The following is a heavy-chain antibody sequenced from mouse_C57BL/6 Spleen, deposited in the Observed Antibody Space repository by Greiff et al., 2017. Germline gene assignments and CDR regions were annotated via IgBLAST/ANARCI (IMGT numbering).Heavy chain of an antibody. D-gene: IGHD1-1*01. CDR2: IYPGDGDT. J-gene: IGHJ1*03. CDR1: GYAFSSYW. CDR3: ARSPHYYGSSYIGWYFDV. Sequence: VKVVESGAELVKPGASVKISCKASGYAFSSYWMNWVKQRPGKGLEWIGQIYPGDGDTNYNGKFKGKATLTADKSSSTAYMQLSSLTSEDSAVYFCARSPHYYGSSYIGWYFDVWGTGTTVTVSS. V-gene: IGHV1-80*01.